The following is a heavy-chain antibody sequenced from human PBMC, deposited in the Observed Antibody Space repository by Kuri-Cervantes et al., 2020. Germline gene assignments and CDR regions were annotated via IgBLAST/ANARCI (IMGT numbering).Heavy chain of an antibody. J-gene: IGHJ4*02. CDR1: GGSFSGYY. V-gene: IGHV4-34*01. CDR3: ARGNLVCSGGSCYSGPVDY. CDR2: INHSGST. Sequence: SETLSLTCAVYGGSFSGYYWSWIRQPPGKGLEWIGEINHSGSTNYNPSLKSRVTISADTSKNQFSLKLSSVTAADTAVYYCARGNLVCSGGSCYSGPVDYWGQGTLVTVSS. D-gene: IGHD2-15*01.